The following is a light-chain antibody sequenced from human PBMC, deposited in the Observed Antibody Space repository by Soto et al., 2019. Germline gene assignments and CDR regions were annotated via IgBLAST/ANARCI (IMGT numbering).Light chain of an antibody. CDR1: QAIRND. CDR2: AES. CDR3: LHHNSSPLT. V-gene: IGKV1-17*01. Sequence: DIPMTQSPSSLSASVGDRVTITCRASQAIRNDLGWYQQKPGKAPKRLIYAESRLQSGVPSRFSAIGSGTEFSLTIACLQPEDFATYYCLHHNSSPLTFGGGTRVQIK. J-gene: IGKJ4*01.